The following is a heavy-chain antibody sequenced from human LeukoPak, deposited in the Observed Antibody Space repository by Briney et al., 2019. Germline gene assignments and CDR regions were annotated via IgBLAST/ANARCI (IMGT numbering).Heavy chain of an antibody. CDR3: ARLKVGATRGFDY. J-gene: IGHJ4*02. Sequence: QPXGXGGXGIGSIYYSGRTYYNPSVKSRVTITVKTTKNQFSLKLSSVTAADTAVYYCARLKVGATRGFDYWGQGTLVTVSS. D-gene: IGHD1-26*01. V-gene: IGHV4-39*01. CDR2: IYYSGRT.